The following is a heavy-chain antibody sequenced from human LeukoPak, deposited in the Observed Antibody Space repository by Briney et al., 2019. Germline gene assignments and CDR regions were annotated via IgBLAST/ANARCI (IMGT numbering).Heavy chain of an antibody. J-gene: IGHJ4*02. CDR2: IYHSGST. Sequence: SETLSLTCTVSGASITTYYWSWIRQPPGKGLEWIGYIYHSGSTKYNPSLKSRVTISVDTSKNQFSLRLSSVTAADTAVYYCARQLYDSSGYPFDYWVQGTLVTVSS. V-gene: IGHV4-59*08. D-gene: IGHD3-22*01. CDR1: GASITTYY. CDR3: ARQLYDSSGYPFDY.